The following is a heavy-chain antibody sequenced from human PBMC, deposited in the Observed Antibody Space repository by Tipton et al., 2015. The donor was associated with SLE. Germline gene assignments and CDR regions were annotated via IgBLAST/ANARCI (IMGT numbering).Heavy chain of an antibody. CDR2: IKEDGSEK. V-gene: IGHV3-7*01. D-gene: IGHD4-17*01. CDR3: ARSNGDFSHWYFDL. J-gene: IGHJ2*01. Sequence: SLRLSCAVSGFTFSSYWMSWVRQAPGKGLEWVANIKEDGSEKYYVDSVKGRVTISRDNAKNSLYLQMNSLRAEDTAVYSYARSNGDFSHWYFDLWGRGTLVTVSS. CDR1: GFTFSSYW.